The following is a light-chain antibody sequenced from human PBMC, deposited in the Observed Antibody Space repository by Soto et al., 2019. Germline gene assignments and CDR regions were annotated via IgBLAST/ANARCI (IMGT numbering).Light chain of an antibody. V-gene: IGKV1-27*01. Sequence: DTQMTQSPYSLSASVGDRVTITCRASEAISIYLAWYQQKPGKVPNLLIYGASTLQSGVPSLFSGSGSRTDFTLTISSLQPEDVATYYCQKYNNVPFTFGPGTKVEIK. CDR2: GAS. CDR3: QKYNNVPFT. J-gene: IGKJ3*01. CDR1: EAISIY.